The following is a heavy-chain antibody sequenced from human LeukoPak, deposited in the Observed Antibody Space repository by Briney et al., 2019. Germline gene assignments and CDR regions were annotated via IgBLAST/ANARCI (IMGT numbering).Heavy chain of an antibody. V-gene: IGHV4-30-2*01. CDR2: IYHSGST. Sequence: SETLSLTCTVSGGSISSGGYYWSWIRQPPGKGLEWIGYIYHSGSTYYNPSLKSRVTISVDRSKNQFSLKLSSVTAADTAVYYCARGGRPGGRHHNTIFGVRSYYYYYMDVWGKGTTVTVSS. CDR3: ARGGRPGGRHHNTIFGVRSYYYYYMDV. J-gene: IGHJ6*03. D-gene: IGHD3-3*01. CDR1: GGSISSGGYY.